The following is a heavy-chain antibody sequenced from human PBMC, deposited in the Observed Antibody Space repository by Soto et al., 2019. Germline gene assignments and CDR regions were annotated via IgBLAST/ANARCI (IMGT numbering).Heavy chain of an antibody. D-gene: IGHD5-12*01. CDR3: TTAGSGYDLSKHAIDY. CDR1: GFTFSNAW. V-gene: IGHV3-15*01. Sequence: EVQLVESGGGLVKPGESLRLSCAASGFTFSNAWMSWLRQAPGKGLEWVGRIKSKSDGGTTDYAAPVRGRFTISRDDSKNTLYLHMNSLKTEDTAVYYCTTAGSGYDLSKHAIDYWGQGTLVTVSS. CDR2: IKSKSDGGTT. J-gene: IGHJ4*02.